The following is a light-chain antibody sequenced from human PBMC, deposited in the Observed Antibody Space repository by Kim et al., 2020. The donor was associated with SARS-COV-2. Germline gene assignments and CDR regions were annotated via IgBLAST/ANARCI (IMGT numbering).Light chain of an antibody. J-gene: IGKJ4*01. CDR3: QQSYRVRALS. Sequence: DIQITQSPSSLSAYVGERVTITCRASQNIGNHLNWYQQRPGKVPKLLIHAASRLQSGVPSRFSGSGSGTDFTLTINSLQPEDFATYYCQQSYRVRALSFGGGTKVDI. V-gene: IGKV1-39*01. CDR2: AAS. CDR1: QNIGNH.